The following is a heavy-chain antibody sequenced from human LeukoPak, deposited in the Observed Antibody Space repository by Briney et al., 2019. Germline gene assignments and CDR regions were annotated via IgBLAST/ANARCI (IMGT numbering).Heavy chain of an antibody. V-gene: IGHV4-59*12. Sequence: SETLSLTCTVSGGSISSYYWSWIRQPPGKGLEWIGYIYYSGSTNYNPSLKSRVTISVDTSKNQFSLKLSSVTAADTAVYYCARDRAPMVRGVINHYYYMDVWGKGTTVTVSS. J-gene: IGHJ6*03. CDR1: GGSISSYY. D-gene: IGHD3-10*01. CDR3: ARDRAPMVRGVINHYYYMDV. CDR2: IYYSGST.